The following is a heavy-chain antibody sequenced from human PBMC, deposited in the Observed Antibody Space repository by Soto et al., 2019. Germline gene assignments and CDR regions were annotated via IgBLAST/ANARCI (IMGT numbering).Heavy chain of an antibody. CDR1: GGSISSSSYY. CDR2: IYYSGST. J-gene: IGHJ4*02. D-gene: IGHD6-13*01. V-gene: IGHV4-39*01. Sequence: QLQLQESGPGLVKPSETLSLTCTVSGGSISSSSYYWGWIRQPPGKGLEWIGSIYYSGSTYYNPSLKSRVTISVDTSTNQFSLKLSSGTAADTAVYYCASPGYSSSWHYWGQGTLVTVSS. CDR3: ASPGYSSSWHY.